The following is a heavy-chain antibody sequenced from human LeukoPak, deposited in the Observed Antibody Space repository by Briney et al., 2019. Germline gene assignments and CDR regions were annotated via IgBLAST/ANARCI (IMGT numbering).Heavy chain of an antibody. CDR2: MNPNSGNT. J-gene: IGHJ4*02. Sequence: ASVKVSCKASGYTFTSYDINRVRQATGQGLEWMGWMNPNSGNTGYAQKFQGRVTMTRNTSISTAYMELSSLRSEDTAVYYCARDYFGWGSVFDYWGQGTLVTVSS. CDR1: GYTFTSYD. D-gene: IGHD3-3*01. CDR3: ARDYFGWGSVFDY. V-gene: IGHV1-8*01.